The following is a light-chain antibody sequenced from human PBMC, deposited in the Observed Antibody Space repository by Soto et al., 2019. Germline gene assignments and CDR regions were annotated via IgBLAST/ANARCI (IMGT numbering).Light chain of an antibody. V-gene: IGKV3-20*01. J-gene: IGKJ1*01. CDR3: QQYGSSGT. Sequence: EIVLTQSPATLSLSPGERATLSFRASQNVANYLAWYQQKPGQAPKLLIHGASTRATGIPDRFSGSGSGTDFTLTISRLEPEDFAVYYCQQYGSSGTFGQGTKVDIK. CDR1: QNVANY. CDR2: GAS.